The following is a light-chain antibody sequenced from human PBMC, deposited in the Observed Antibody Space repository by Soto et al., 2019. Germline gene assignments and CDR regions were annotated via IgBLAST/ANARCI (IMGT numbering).Light chain of an antibody. V-gene: IGKV3-11*01. CDR2: DAS. Sequence: EIVLTQSPATLSLSPGERXTLSXRASQSVSSYLAWYQQKPGQAPRLLIYDASNRATGIPARFSGSGSGTDFTLTISSLEPEDFAVYYXQQRSNWPPYTFGQGTKLEIK. CDR1: QSVSSY. CDR3: QQRSNWPPYT. J-gene: IGKJ2*01.